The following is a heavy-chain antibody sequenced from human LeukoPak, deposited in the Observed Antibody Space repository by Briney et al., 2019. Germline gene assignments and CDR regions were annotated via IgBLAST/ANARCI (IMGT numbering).Heavy chain of an antibody. J-gene: IGHJ4*02. CDR2: ISYDGSNK. Sequence: GGSLRLSCAASGFTFSSYGMHWVRQAPGKGLEWVAVISYDGSNKYYADSVKGRFTISRDNSKNTLYLQMNSLRAEDTAVYYCAKDIDIAAASGFDYWGQGTLVTVSS. V-gene: IGHV3-30*18. CDR3: AKDIDIAAASGFDY. D-gene: IGHD6-13*01. CDR1: GFTFSSYG.